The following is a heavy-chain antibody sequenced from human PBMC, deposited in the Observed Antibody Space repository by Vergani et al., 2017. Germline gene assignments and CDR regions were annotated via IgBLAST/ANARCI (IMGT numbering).Heavy chain of an antibody. CDR3: ARVQQWLNLGKGP. V-gene: IGHV3-23*01. J-gene: IGHJ5*02. D-gene: IGHD6-19*01. CDR1: GFPFSSYA. CDR2: ISGSGCST. Sequence: EVQLLESGGGLVQPGGSLRLSCAASGFPFSSYAMSWVRQAPGRGLEWVSAISGSGCSTYYADSVKGRFTISRDKAKNTLYLQMNSLRAEATAVYYCARVQQWLNLGKGPWGQGTLVTVSS.